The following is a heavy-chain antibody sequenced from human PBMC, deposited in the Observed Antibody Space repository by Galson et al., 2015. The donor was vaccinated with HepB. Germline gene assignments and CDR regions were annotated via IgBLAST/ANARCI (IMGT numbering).Heavy chain of an antibody. D-gene: IGHD3-10*01. Sequence: SVNVSCKASGGSFSSFGTSWVRQAPGQGPEWMGQIILFFCTTNYAPKFQGRVTISADISTSTVYMEMSSLTSDDTAMYYCARPAARGIFFHFWGQGTVVTVSS. V-gene: IGHV1-69*06. CDR3: ARPAARGIFFHF. J-gene: IGHJ4*02. CDR2: IILFFCTT. CDR1: GGSFSSFG.